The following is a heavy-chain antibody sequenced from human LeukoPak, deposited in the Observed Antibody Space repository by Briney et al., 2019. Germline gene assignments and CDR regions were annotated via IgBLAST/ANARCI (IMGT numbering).Heavy chain of an antibody. CDR2: ISYDGSNK. V-gene: IGHV3-30*18. J-gene: IGHJ4*02. CDR1: GFTFSSYG. Sequence: GRSLRLSCAASGFTFSSYGMHWVRQAPGKGLEWVADISYDGSNKYYADSVKGRFTISRDNSKNTLYLQMNSLRAEDTAVYYCAKDQVEWLVRGYFDYWGQGTLVTVSS. D-gene: IGHD6-19*01. CDR3: AKDQVEWLVRGYFDY.